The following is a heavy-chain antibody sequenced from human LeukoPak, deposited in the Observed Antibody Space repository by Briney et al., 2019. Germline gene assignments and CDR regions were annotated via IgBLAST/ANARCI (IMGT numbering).Heavy chain of an antibody. V-gene: IGHV4-39*01. Sequence: PSETLSLTCTVSGGSISRNYYYWDWIRQPPGKGLEWIGSIYYSGTTYYNPSLRSRITISVDTSKNQFSLKLSSVTAADKAVYYCARRIPGPTWYFDLWGRGTLVTVSS. J-gene: IGHJ2*01. CDR2: IYYSGTT. CDR3: ARRIPGPTWYFDL. D-gene: IGHD2-2*02. CDR1: GGSISRNYYY.